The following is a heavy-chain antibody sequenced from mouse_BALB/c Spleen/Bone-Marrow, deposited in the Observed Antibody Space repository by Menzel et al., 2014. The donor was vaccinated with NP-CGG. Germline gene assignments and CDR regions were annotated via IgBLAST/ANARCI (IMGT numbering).Heavy chain of an antibody. J-gene: IGHJ4*01. V-gene: IGHV6-6*02. CDR2: IRLKSNNYAT. Sequence: EVKLMESGGGLVQPGGSMKLSCVASGFTFSNYWMNWVRQSPEKGLEWVAEIRLKSNNYATHYAESVKGRFTISRDDFKSGVYLQMNNLRAEDAGIYYCTRRGRGYAMDYWGQGTSVTVSS. CDR1: GFTFSNYW. CDR3: TRRGRGYAMDY.